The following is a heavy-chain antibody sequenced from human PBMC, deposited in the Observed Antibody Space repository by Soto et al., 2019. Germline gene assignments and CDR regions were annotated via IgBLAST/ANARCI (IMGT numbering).Heavy chain of an antibody. CDR1: GYTFTRHY. CDR2: INPSGGST. D-gene: IGHD2-15*01. CDR3: ARDVVEVPSALYSYEH. J-gene: IGHJ4*02. V-gene: IGHV1-46*01. Sequence: ASVKVSCKASGYTFTRHYMHWVRQAPGQGLERMGTINPSGGSTSNAQRFQGRITMTRDTSTSTVYMELSSLRSDDTAVYYCARDVVEVPSALYSYEHWGQGTLVTVS.